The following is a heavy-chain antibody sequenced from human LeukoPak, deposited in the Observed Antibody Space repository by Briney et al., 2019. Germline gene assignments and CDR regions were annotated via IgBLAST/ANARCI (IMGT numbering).Heavy chain of an antibody. Sequence: GGSLRLPCVAAGFTSSSYWMHWVRHPPGKGLEWVANIKQDESEKYYVDSVKGRFTISRDNAKNSLYLQMNSLRAEDTAVYYCARDAHRDCSGGSCYYYYYGMDVWGQGTTVTVSS. CDR3: ARDAHRDCSGGSCYYYYYGMDV. CDR2: IKQDESEK. V-gene: IGHV3-7*01. CDR1: GFTSSSYW. J-gene: IGHJ6*01. D-gene: IGHD2-15*01.